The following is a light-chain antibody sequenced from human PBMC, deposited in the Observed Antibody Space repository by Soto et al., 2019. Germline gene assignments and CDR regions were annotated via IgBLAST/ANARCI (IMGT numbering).Light chain of an antibody. CDR2: RAS. Sequence: DIQVTQSPSTLSASVGDRITNTCRASQSINDWLAWYQQKLGKAPKLLIFRASYLKSGDASRFSGSEYGTDFTHTLSSIQTDDFAGYYCQQYNSYSGTFAQGAKVEIK. J-gene: IGKJ1*01. CDR1: QSINDW. V-gene: IGKV1-5*03. CDR3: QQYNSYSGT.